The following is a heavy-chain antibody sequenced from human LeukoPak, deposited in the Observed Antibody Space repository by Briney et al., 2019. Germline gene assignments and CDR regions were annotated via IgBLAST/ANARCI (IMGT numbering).Heavy chain of an antibody. V-gene: IGHV4-39*07. D-gene: IGHD5-12*01. CDR2: IYYSGST. Sequence: SETLSLTCTVSGGSISSSSYYWGWIRQPPGKGLEWIGSIYYSGSTYYNPSLKSRVTISVDTSKNQFSLKLSSVTAADTAVYYCARGVSRRGIVATTNYFDYWGQGTLVTVSS. CDR1: GGSISSSSYY. CDR3: ARGVSRRGIVATTNYFDY. J-gene: IGHJ4*02.